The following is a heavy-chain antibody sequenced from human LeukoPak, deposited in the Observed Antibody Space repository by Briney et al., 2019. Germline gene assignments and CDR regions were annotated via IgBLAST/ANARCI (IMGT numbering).Heavy chain of an antibody. V-gene: IGHV4-34*01. Sequence: SETLSLTCAVYGGSFSGYYWSWIRQPPGKGLEWIGEINHSGSTNYNPSLKSRVTISVDTSKNQFSLKLSSVTAADTAVYYCARLTWDHLADPWGQGTLVTVSS. D-gene: IGHD7-27*01. CDR2: INHSGST. J-gene: IGHJ5*02. CDR1: GGSFSGYY. CDR3: ARLTWDHLADP.